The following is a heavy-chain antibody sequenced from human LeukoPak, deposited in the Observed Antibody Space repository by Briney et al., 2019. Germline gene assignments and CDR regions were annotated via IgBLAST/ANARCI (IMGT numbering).Heavy chain of an antibody. CDR1: GGSFSGYY. V-gene: IGHV4-34*01. D-gene: IGHD4-11*01. J-gene: IGHJ4*02. CDR3: ARALTTVTTFFDY. Sequence: PSETLSLTCAVYGGSFSGYYWSWIRQPPGKGLEWIGEINHSGSTNYNPSLKSRVTISVDTSKNQFSLKLSSVTAADTAVYYCARALTTVTTFFDYWGQGTLATVSS. CDR2: INHSGST.